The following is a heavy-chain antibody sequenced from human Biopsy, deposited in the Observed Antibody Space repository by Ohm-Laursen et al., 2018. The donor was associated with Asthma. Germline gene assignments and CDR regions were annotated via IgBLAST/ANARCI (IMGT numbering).Heavy chain of an antibody. J-gene: IGHJ4*02. CDR3: AKDKRYSGSYFDY. Sequence: SLRLSCAASGFTLSSYAMSWVRQAPGKGLEWVSAISGSGGSTYYADSVKGRFTISRDNSKNTLYLQMNSLRAEDTAVYYCAKDKRYSGSYFDYWGQGTLVTVSS. CDR2: ISGSGGST. CDR1: GFTLSSYA. D-gene: IGHD1-26*01. V-gene: IGHV3-23*01.